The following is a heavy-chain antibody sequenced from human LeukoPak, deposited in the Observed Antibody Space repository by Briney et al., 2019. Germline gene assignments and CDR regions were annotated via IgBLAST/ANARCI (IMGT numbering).Heavy chain of an antibody. Sequence: SETLSLTCAVSIGSLSGYYWTWIRQPPGEGLEWIGEINHSGSANYNPSLMSRVNISLDTSKNHFSLNLSSVTAADTAVYYCARGQGTVTTHWGQGTLVTVSS. CDR1: IGSLSGYY. J-gene: IGHJ4*02. CDR2: INHSGSA. D-gene: IGHD4-11*01. CDR3: ARGQGTVTTH. V-gene: IGHV4-34*01.